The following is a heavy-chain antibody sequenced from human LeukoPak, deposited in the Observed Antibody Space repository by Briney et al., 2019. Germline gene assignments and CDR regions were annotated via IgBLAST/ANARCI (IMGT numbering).Heavy chain of an antibody. J-gene: IGHJ4*02. CDR3: ARVSSLAARGYFDY. Sequence: GGSLRLSCAASGFPFSNYAMHWVRQAPGKGLEYVSAISSNGGSTYYANSVKGRFTISRDNSKNTLYLQMGSLRAEDMAVYFCARVSSLAARGYFDYWGQGTLVTVSS. D-gene: IGHD6-6*01. CDR2: ISSNGGST. CDR1: GFPFSNYA. V-gene: IGHV3-64*01.